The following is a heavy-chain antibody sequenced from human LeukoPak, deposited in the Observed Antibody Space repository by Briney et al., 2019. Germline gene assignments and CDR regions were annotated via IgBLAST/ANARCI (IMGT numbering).Heavy chain of an antibody. CDR3: ARDRGYYDSRVRAFDI. CDR2: TSYDGTRQ. V-gene: IGHV3-30*03. J-gene: IGHJ3*02. Sequence: GGSLRLSCAASGFIFKDYGMHWVRQAPGKGLEWVAVTSYDGTRQFYADSVKGRFTISKDNSNNTVYLQMNSLRAEDTAVYYCARDRGYYDSRVRAFDIWGQGTMVTVSS. CDR1: GFIFKDYG. D-gene: IGHD3-22*01.